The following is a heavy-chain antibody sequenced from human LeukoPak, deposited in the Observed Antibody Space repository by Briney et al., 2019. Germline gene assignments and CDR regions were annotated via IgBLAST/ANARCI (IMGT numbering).Heavy chain of an antibody. V-gene: IGHV4-59*02. CDR3: ASGKLAHEY. CDR1: GGSVSDYY. D-gene: IGHD1-1*01. J-gene: IGHJ4*02. Sequence: PSETLSLTCTISGGSVSDYYWSWIRQSPGKGLEWIGYIYYTGSTTYNPSLKSRVTMSADTSKNQFSLKLSSVTAADTAVYYFASGKLAHEYRGQGTLVNGFS. CDR2: IYYTGST.